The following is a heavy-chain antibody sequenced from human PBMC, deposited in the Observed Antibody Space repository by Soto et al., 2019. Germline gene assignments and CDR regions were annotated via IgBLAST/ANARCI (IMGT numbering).Heavy chain of an antibody. CDR2: IYPGDFDT. V-gene: IGHV5-51*01. CDR3: VRTESGYSYGFADV. Sequence: PGESLKISCKGSGYSFTSYWIGWVRQMPGKGLEWMGIIYPGDFDTRYSPSFQGQVSISVDKSISTAYLQWSSLKASDTAMYYCVRTESGYSYGFADVWGQGTTVTVSS. CDR1: GYSFTSYW. J-gene: IGHJ6*02. D-gene: IGHD5-18*01.